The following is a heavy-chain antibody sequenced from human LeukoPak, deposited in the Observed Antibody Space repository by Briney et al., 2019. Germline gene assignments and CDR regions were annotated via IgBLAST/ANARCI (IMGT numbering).Heavy chain of an antibody. CDR1: GGSFSGYY. V-gene: IGHV4-34*01. Sequence: PSETLSLTCAVYGGSFSGYYWNWIHQPPGKGLEWIGEINDSGSTNYNPSLKSRVTISVDTSKNQFSLKLSSVTAADTAVYYCARAPDIVVVPAARSDAFDIWGQGTMVTVSS. D-gene: IGHD2-2*01. J-gene: IGHJ3*02. CDR3: ARAPDIVVVPAARSDAFDI. CDR2: INDSGST.